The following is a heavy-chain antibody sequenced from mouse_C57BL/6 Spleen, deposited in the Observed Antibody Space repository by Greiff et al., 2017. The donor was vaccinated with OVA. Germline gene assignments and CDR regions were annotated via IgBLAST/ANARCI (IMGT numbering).Heavy chain of an antibody. CDR2: IRLKSDNYAT. D-gene: IGHD2-4*01. Sequence: EVQGVESGGGLVQPGGSMKLSCVASGFTFSNYWMNWVRQSPEKGLEWVAQIRLKSDNYATHYAESVKGRFTISRDDSKSSVYLQMNNLRAEDTGIYYCTYYDGGFAYWGQGTLVTVSA. J-gene: IGHJ3*01. CDR3: TYYDGGFAY. CDR1: GFTFSNYW. V-gene: IGHV6-3*01.